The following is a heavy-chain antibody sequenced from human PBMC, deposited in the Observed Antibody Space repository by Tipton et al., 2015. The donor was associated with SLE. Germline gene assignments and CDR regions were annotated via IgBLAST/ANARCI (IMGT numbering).Heavy chain of an antibody. V-gene: IGHV4-59*08. J-gene: IGHJ5*02. D-gene: IGHD4-17*01. CDR2: IYYVGNT. CDR1: GASLSGYY. CDR3: ARMYGDSRTNWFDP. Sequence: TLSLTCTVSGASLSGYYWSWVRQPPGKGLKWIGYIYYVGNTDYNPSLKSRVTLSLHTSENQFSLKLSSVTAADTAVYFCARMYGDSRTNWFDPWGQGTLVTVSS.